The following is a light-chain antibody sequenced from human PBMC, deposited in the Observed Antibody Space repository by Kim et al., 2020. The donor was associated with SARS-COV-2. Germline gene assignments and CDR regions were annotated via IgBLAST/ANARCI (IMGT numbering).Light chain of an antibody. J-gene: IGKJ1*01. CDR1: QSVSSN. V-gene: IGKV3-15*01. CDR2: GAS. Sequence: PGERVTLACRASQSVSSNLAWYQQRPGQAPRLLIYGASTRATGIPARFSGSGSGTEFTLTISSLQFEDFAVYYCQQYNDWPPWTFGQGTKVDIK. CDR3: QQYNDWPPWT.